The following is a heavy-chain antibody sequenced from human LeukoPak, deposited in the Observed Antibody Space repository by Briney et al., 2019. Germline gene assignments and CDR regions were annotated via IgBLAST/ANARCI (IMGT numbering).Heavy chain of an antibody. J-gene: IGHJ6*03. V-gene: IGHV1-2*02. CDR2: INPNSGGT. D-gene: IGHD3-22*01. CDR3: ARGDSSGYYYYYYYMDV. CDR1: GYTFTCYH. Sequence: ASVKVSCKASGYTFTCYHMHWVRQAPGQGLEWMGWINPNSGGTNYAQKFQGRVTMTRDTSISTAYMELSRLRSDDTAVYYRARGDSSGYYYYYYYMDVWGKGTTVTISS.